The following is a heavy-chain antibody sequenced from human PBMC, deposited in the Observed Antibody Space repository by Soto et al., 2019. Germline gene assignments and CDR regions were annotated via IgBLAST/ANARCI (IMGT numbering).Heavy chain of an antibody. J-gene: IGHJ4*02. CDR3: ARALGCRSTSCTLDY. CDR2: IIPVSGAA. V-gene: IGHV1-69*01. D-gene: IGHD2-2*01. Sequence: QVQLVQSGAEVKKPGSSVKVSCKASGGTFGSFAFSWVRQAPGQGLEWMGGIIPVSGAAHYAQKFQGRVTITADESTSTAYMGVSSLRSQDTAVYYCARALGCRSTSCTLDYWGQGTRVIVSS. CDR1: GGTFGSFA.